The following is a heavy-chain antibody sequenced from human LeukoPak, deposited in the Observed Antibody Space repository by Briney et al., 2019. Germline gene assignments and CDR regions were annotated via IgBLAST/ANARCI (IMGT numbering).Heavy chain of an antibody. CDR2: IKKDGTYR. Sequence: GGSLRLSCVVSGFTFSGNWMHWVRQGPGKGLMCVARIKKDGTYRDYADSVKGRFTISRDNAKNTPFLQMDSLRDEDTAVYYCARDDDVYGIDYWGQGTLVTVSS. CDR3: ARDDDVYGIDY. V-gene: IGHV3-74*01. J-gene: IGHJ4*02. D-gene: IGHD3-16*01. CDR1: GFTFSGNW.